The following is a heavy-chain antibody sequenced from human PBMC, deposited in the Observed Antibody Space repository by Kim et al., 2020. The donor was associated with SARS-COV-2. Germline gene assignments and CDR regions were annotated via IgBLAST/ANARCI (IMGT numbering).Heavy chain of an antibody. CDR2: IYYSGST. V-gene: IGHV4-39*01. J-gene: IGHJ3*02. D-gene: IGHD4-17*01. CDR1: GGSISSSSYY. CDR3: ASPEGYGDYLMRAFDI. Sequence: SETLSLTCTVSGGSISSSSYYWGWIRQPPGKGLVWIGSIYYSGSTYYNSFLKSRVTISVDTSKNQFSLKLSSVTAADTAVYYCASPEGYGDYLMRAFDILGQGTMVTVSS.